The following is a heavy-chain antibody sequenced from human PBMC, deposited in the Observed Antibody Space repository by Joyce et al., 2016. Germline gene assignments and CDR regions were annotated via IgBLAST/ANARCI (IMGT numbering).Heavy chain of an antibody. Sequence: QVLLVQYGAEVKQPGASVKVSCKASGYKFTSDGIHWVRQAPGRVLEWMGGIATGNGDTQYAQRLQGRATITKDTSAGTAYMELGSLTSEDTAVYYCARDSKLSDTWYFDLWGRGTLVSVSS. CDR3: ARDSKLSDTWYFDL. V-gene: IGHV1-3*04. J-gene: IGHJ2*01. CDR1: GYKFTSDG. D-gene: IGHD2-21*01. CDR2: IATGNGDT.